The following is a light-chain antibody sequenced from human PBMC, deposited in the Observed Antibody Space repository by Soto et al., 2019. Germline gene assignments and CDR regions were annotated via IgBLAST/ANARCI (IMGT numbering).Light chain of an antibody. V-gene: IGKV3-15*01. J-gene: IGKJ5*01. CDR2: GAS. CDR1: QSVRSN. CDR3: QQYNNWPPIT. Sequence: EVVITQSRATLSVSPGERVTLSCRARQSVRSNLAWYQQKPGQSPRLLIYGASTRANGIPARFSGSGSGTELTLTISSLQSEDFAVYDCQQYNNWPPITFGQGTRLEIK.